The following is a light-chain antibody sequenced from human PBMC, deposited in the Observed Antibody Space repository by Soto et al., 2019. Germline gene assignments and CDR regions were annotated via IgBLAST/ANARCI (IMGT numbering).Light chain of an antibody. CDR3: SSWTSSTTQV. CDR2: EDN. V-gene: IGLV2-14*02. CDR1: SSDVGSYNL. Sequence: QSALTQPASVSGSPGQSITISCTGTSSDVGSYNLVSWYQHHPGKAPKFIIYEDNNRPSGVSNRFSGSKSGNTASLTISGLQAEDEADYYCSSWTSSTTQVLGGGTKLTVL. J-gene: IGLJ2*01.